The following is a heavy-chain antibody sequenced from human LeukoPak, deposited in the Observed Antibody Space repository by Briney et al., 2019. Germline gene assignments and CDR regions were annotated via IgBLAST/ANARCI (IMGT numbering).Heavy chain of an antibody. D-gene: IGHD3-22*01. J-gene: IGHJ5*02. CDR1: GASISSYY. CDR3: ARHRGYDSGGYYRWFDP. V-gene: IGHV4-59*08. Sequence: KSSETLSLTCTVSGASISSYYWSWIRQPPGKGLEWIGYISYSGTTNYSPSLKSRVTISLDRSKNQISLKLSSVTAADTAVYYCARHRGYDSGGYYRWFDPWGRGTLVTVSS. CDR2: ISYSGTT.